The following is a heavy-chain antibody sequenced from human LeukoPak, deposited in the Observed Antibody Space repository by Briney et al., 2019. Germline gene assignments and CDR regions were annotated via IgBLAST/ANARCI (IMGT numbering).Heavy chain of an antibody. J-gene: IGHJ4*02. D-gene: IGHD3-22*01. CDR3: ARRRYYDSSGPIDY. CDR1: GASISSGGYY. V-gene: IGHV4-61*02. Sequence: PSETLSLTCTVSGASISSGGYYWSWIRQPAGKGLEWIGRIYTSGITNYNPSLESRVTISLDTSENQFSLKLSSVTAADTAVYYCARRRYYDSSGPIDYWGQGTLVTVSS. CDR2: IYTSGIT.